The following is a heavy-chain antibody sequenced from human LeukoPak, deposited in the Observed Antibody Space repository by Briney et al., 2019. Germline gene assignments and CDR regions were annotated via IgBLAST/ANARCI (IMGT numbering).Heavy chain of an antibody. CDR2: ISGSGGST. CDR1: GFTFSSYA. CDR3: AKDQGEQQLALAEYFQH. Sequence: PGGSLRLSCAASGFTFSSYAMSWVRQAPGKGLEWVSAISGSGGSTYYADSVKGRFTISRDNSKNTLYLQMNSLRAEDTAVYYCAKDQGEQQLALAEYFQHWGQGTLVTVSS. J-gene: IGHJ1*01. V-gene: IGHV3-23*01. D-gene: IGHD6-13*01.